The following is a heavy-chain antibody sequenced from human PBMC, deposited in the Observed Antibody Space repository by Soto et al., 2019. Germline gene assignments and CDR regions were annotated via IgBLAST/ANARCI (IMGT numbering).Heavy chain of an antibody. CDR1: GFTFSSYA. J-gene: IGHJ6*02. Sequence: PGGSLRLSCAASGFTFSSYAMSWVRQAPGKGLEWVSAISGSGGSTYYADSVKGRFTISRDNSKNTLYLQMNSLRAEDTAVYYCAKDNGYSYGYYYYYGMDVWGQGTTVTASS. D-gene: IGHD5-18*01. V-gene: IGHV3-23*01. CDR2: ISGSGGST. CDR3: AKDNGYSYGYYYYYGMDV.